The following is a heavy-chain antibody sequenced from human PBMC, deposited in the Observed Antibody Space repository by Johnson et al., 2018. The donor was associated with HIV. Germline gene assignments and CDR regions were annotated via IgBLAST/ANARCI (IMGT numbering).Heavy chain of an antibody. Sequence: QVQLVESGGGLVQPGGSLRLSCAASGFTVSSNYMSWVRQAPGKGLEWVAFIRYDGSNNYYADSVKGRFTISRDNSKNSLYLQMNSLRVEDTAVYDCAREALDAFDIWGQGTMVTVSS. CDR1: GFTVSSNY. V-gene: IGHV3-30*02. CDR3: AREALDAFDI. CDR2: IRYDGSNN. J-gene: IGHJ3*02.